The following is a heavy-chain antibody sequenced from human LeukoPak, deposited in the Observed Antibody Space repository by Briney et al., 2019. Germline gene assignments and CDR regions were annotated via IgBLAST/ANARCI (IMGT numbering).Heavy chain of an antibody. Sequence: SETLSLTCTVSGGSISSYYWTWIRQPPGKGLELIGYIYSNGNTNYNPSLKNRVTISVDTSKNQFSLKLTSVTAADTAVYYCARGGIAAAGIINNHDAFDIWGQGTMVTVSS. CDR2: IYSNGNT. D-gene: IGHD6-13*01. V-gene: IGHV4-59*01. CDR3: ARGGIAAAGIINNHDAFDI. CDR1: GGSISSYY. J-gene: IGHJ3*02.